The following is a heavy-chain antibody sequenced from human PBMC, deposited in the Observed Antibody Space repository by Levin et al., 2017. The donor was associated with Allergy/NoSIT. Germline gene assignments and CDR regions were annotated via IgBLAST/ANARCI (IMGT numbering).Heavy chain of an antibody. D-gene: IGHD3-10*01. CDR2: IDWDDDK. CDR1: GFSLSTSGMC. V-gene: IGHV2-70*11. CDR3: AGTHPGSGSNFGLDYDYYRDV. J-gene: IGHJ6*03. Sequence: SGPTLVKPTQTLTLTCTFSGFSLSTSGMCVSWIRQPPGKALEWLARIDWDDDKYYSTSLKTRLTISKDTSKNQVVLTMTNMDPVDTATYYCAGTHPGSGSNFGLDYDYYRDVWGKGTTVTVSS.